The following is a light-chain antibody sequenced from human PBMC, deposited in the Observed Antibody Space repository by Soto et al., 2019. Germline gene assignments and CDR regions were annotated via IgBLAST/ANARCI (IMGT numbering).Light chain of an antibody. J-gene: IGLJ2*01. Sequence: QSALTQPPSVSGSPGQSVTITCTGTSSDIGAYNRVSWYQQPPGTAPKLMIYEVRDRTSGVPDRFSGSKSGNTASLTISGLQAEDEPDYYCSSYTSSNTLIFGGGTKLTVL. V-gene: IGLV2-18*02. CDR1: SSDIGAYNR. CDR2: EVR. CDR3: SSYTSSNTLI.